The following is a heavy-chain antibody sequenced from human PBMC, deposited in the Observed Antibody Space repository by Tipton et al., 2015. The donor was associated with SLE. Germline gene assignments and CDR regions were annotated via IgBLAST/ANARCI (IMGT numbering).Heavy chain of an antibody. CDR2: ITGGYT. J-gene: IGHJ4*02. V-gene: IGHV3-23*01. Sequence: SLRLSCATSGFTFRGNAMSWVRQAPGKGLEWGSTITGGYTFYLDSVKGRFTISVDDSKSTLYLQMNSLRAEDTAIYYCAKFRGSLLPKWHIDYWGQGTLVSVSS. CDR3: AKFRGSLLPKWHIDY. CDR1: GFTFRGNA. D-gene: IGHD5-12*01.